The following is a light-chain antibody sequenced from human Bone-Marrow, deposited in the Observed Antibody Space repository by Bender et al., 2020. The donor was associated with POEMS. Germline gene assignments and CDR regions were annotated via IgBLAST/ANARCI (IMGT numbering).Light chain of an antibody. Sequence: QSALTQPASVSGSPGQSITLSCTGTSSDVESYNYVSWYQQHPGKAPKLILYEVNNRPSGVPDRFSGSKSGNTASLTISGLQADDEADYYCCSYAGSFTLVFGGGTKLTVL. CDR3: CSYAGSFTLV. CDR1: SSDVESYNY. V-gene: IGLV2-11*01. J-gene: IGLJ2*01. CDR2: EVN.